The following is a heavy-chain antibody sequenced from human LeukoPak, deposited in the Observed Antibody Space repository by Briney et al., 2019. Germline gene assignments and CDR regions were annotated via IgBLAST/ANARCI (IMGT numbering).Heavy chain of an antibody. J-gene: IGHJ4*02. Sequence: ASVKVSCKASAYTFTGYYMHWVRQAPGQGLEWMGWINPNSGGTNYAQSFQGRVTMARDTSISTAYMELSSLRSDDTAVYYCATLTLVLELFRGDLGALDYWGQGTLVTVSS. CDR3: ATLTLVLELFRGDLGALDY. CDR1: AYTFTGYY. D-gene: IGHD3-10*01. CDR2: INPNSGGT. V-gene: IGHV1-2*02.